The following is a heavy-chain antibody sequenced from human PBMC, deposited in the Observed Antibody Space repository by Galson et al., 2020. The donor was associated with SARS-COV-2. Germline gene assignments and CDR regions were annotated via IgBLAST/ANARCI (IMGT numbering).Heavy chain of an antibody. J-gene: IGHJ5*01. CDR2: ISMSGITI. D-gene: IGHD7-27*01. CDR1: GLTFSNTE. V-gene: IGHV3-48*03. CDR3: ATGVVWFES. Sequence: GGSLRLSCAASGLTFSNTEMNWVRQAPGKGLEWLSYISMSGITIYYADSVKGRFTISRDNAENSLYLQMNSLRAEDTGIYYCATGVVWFESWGQGTLVTVSS.